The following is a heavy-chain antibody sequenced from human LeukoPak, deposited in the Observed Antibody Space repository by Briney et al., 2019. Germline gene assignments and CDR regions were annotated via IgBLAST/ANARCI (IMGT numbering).Heavy chain of an antibody. V-gene: IGHV1-69*13. Sequence: GASVKVSCKASGGTFSSYAISWVRQAPGQGLEWMGGIIPIFGTANYAQKFQGRVTITADESTSTAYMELSSLRSEDTAVYYCAGESSSGGGFLYYYYYYGMDVWGQGTTVTVSS. D-gene: IGHD2-15*01. CDR2: IIPIFGTA. J-gene: IGHJ6*02. CDR1: GGTFSSYA. CDR3: AGESSSGGGFLYYYYYYGMDV.